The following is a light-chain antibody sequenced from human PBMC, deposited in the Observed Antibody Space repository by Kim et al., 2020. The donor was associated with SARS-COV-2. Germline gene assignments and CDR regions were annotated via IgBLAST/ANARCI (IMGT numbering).Light chain of an antibody. CDR3: AAWDDSLNGVV. Sequence: QSVLTQPPSASGTPGQRVTISCSGSSSNIGSNPVNWYQQSPGTAPKLLIYTNNQWPSGVPDRFSGSKSGTSASLAISGLQSEDEADYYCAAWDDSLNGVVFGGGTKVTVL. J-gene: IGLJ2*01. V-gene: IGLV1-44*01. CDR2: TNN. CDR1: SSNIGSNP.